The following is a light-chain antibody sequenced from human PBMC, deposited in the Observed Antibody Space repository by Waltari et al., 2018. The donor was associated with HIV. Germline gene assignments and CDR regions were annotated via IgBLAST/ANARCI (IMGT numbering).Light chain of an antibody. V-gene: IGKV1-39*01. CDR3: HQSYLSPDT. CDR2: SAF. CDR1: QSISRY. J-gene: IGKJ2*01. Sequence: DIHMTQFPSSLSATVGDRVTITCRASQSISRYLSWYQQKPGKAPKLLVDSAFSLQSGVSSRFSGSGSGTVFTLTISSLQPEDSATYYCHQSYLSPDTFGQGTRLEIK.